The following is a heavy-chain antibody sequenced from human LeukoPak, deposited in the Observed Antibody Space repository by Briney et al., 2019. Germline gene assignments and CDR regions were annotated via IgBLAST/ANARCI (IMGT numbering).Heavy chain of an antibody. CDR1: GYTLTGYY. CDR2: INPSSGDT. CDR3: AKNPYEYYFDY. Sequence: ASVKVSCKASGYTLTGYYMHWVRLAPGQGLEWMGCINPSSGDTNYAQKFQGRVTMTKYTSIRTAYMELSRVRYDDTAVYYCAKNPYEYYFDYWGQGTLVTVSS. V-gene: IGHV1-2*02. J-gene: IGHJ4*02. D-gene: IGHD5-12*01.